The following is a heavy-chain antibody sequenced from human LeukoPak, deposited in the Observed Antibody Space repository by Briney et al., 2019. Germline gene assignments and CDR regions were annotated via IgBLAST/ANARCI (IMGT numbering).Heavy chain of an antibody. J-gene: IGHJ4*02. D-gene: IGHD2-2*01. CDR3: ARAGQGYCTSASCYLSLDY. Sequence: PSETLSLTCTVSGYSITSGYYWGWIRQPPGKGLEWIGQIYHSGSTNYNPSLKSRVAISVDKSKNQFSLNLNSVTAADTAVYYCARAGQGYCTSASCYLSLDYWGQGTLVTVSS. CDR1: GYSITSGYY. CDR2: IYHSGST. V-gene: IGHV4-38-2*02.